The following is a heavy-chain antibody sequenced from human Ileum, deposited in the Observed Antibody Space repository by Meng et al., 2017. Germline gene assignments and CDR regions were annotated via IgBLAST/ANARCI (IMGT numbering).Heavy chain of an antibody. J-gene: IGHJ4*02. CDR1: GFTFSSYA. Sequence: GESLKISCAASGFTFSSYAMHWVRQAPGKGLEWVAVISYDGSNKYYADSVKGRFTISRDNSKNTLYLQMNSLRAEDTAVYYCASGTKLSGWYFVYWGQGTLVTVSS. V-gene: IGHV3-30*01. CDR3: ASGTKLSGWYFVY. CDR2: ISYDGSNK. D-gene: IGHD6-19*01.